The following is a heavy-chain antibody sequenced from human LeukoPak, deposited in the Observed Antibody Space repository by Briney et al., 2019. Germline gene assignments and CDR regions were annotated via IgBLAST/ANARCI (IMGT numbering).Heavy chain of an antibody. CDR2: INPNAGGT. CDR1: GYTFIDYY. J-gene: IGHJ4*02. V-gene: IGHV1-2*02. D-gene: IGHD6-19*01. CDR3: ARAHTTGWY. Sequence: ASVKVSCKASGYTFIDYYVHWVRQAPGQGLEWMGWINPNAGGTNYAQKFQGRVPMAWDTSITTTYMELSRLTSDDTAVYYCARAHTTGWYWGQGTQVTVSS.